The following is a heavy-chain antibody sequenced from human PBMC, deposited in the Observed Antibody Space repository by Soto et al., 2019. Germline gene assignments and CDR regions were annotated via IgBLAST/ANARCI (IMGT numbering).Heavy chain of an antibody. CDR1: GFTFSSYW. V-gene: IGHV3-7*01. CDR2: IDEDGSEY. Sequence: EVHLEESGGGLVHPGGSLRLSCAASGFTFSSYWMNWVRQAPGKGLEWVANIDEDGSEYNDAESVRGRFTISRDNAKNTWYLQMNGLGAAETAVNYCAGTGEVHRDFLDFWGQGILVSVS. J-gene: IGHJ4*02. CDR3: AGTGEVHRDFLDF. D-gene: IGHD1-1*01.